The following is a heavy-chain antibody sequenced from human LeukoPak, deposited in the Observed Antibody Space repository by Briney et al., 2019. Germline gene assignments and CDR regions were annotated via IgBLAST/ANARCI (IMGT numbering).Heavy chain of an antibody. CDR1: GYSFTTYW. V-gene: IGHV5-51*01. CDR2: INPGDSDT. J-gene: IGHJ3*02. Sequence: GESLKISCKGSGYSFTTYWIGWVRQMPGKGLEWMGIINPGDSDTRYSPSFQGQVTISADQSISTAHLQWSSLKASDTAMYYCARPRQWHRNDAFDIWGQGTMVTVS. D-gene: IGHD6-19*01. CDR3: ARPRQWHRNDAFDI.